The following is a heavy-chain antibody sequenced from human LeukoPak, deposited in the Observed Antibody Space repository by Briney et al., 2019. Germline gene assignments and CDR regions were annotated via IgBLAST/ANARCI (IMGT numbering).Heavy chain of an antibody. CDR2: ISSSGSTI. CDR1: GFTFSSYE. D-gene: IGHD5-18*01. CDR3: GRQVGYSYGYGESSD. J-gene: IGHJ4*02. Sequence: GGSLRLSCAASGFTFSSYEMNWVRQAPGKGLEWVSYISSSGSTIYYADSVKGRFTISRDNAKNSLYLQMNSLRAEDTAVYYCGRQVGYSYGYGESSDWGQGTLVTVSS. V-gene: IGHV3-48*03.